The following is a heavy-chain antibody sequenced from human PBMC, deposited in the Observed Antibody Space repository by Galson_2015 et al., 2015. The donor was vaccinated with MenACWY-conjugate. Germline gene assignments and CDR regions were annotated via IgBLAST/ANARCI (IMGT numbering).Heavy chain of an antibody. CDR3: ARNMGYYFDVSGDAFEF. CDR1: GFTFSNYA. D-gene: IGHD3-22*01. V-gene: IGHV3-23*01. J-gene: IGHJ3*01. Sequence: SLRLSCAASGFTFSNYAMGWVRQASGKGLEWVSGLSGSGDKTFYEESVKGRFTISRDNSKNTLHLQMSSLRAEDTAVYYCARNMGYYFDVSGDAFEFWGKGTMVTVSS. CDR2: LSGSGDKT.